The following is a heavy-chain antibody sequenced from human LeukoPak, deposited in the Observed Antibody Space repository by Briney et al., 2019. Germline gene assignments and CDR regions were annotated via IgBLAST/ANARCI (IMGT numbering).Heavy chain of an antibody. CDR3: ARRTGLPTPFDY. Sequence: GASVKVSCKASGYTFTSYGISWVRQAPGQGLEYMGWISGYNDNTKYVQRFQGRVAMTTDTSTSTAYMEVRSLRSDDTAVYYCARRTGLPTPFDYWGQGTLVTVSS. J-gene: IGHJ4*02. D-gene: IGHD3/OR15-3a*01. V-gene: IGHV1-18*01. CDR2: ISGYNDNT. CDR1: GYTFTSYG.